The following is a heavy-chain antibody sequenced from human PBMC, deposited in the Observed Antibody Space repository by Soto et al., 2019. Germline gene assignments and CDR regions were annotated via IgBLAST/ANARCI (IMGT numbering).Heavy chain of an antibody. V-gene: IGHV3-74*01. D-gene: IGHD2-15*01. CDR2: INSDGSST. CDR3: VRTSLVVAAATREDY. Sequence: EVQLVESGGGLVQPGGSLRLSCAASGFTFSSYWMHWVRQAPGKGLVWVSRINSDGSSTIYADSLKGRITIYRNNAKNTLYLQMTSLRAEDTAVYYCVRTSLVVAAATREDYWGQGTLVTVSS. J-gene: IGHJ4*02. CDR1: GFTFSSYW.